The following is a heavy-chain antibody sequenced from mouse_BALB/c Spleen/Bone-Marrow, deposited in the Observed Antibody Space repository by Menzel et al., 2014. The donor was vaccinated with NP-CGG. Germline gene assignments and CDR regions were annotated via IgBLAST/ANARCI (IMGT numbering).Heavy chain of an antibody. Sequence: VQLQQSGGGLVQPGGPLKLSCAASGFTFSSYGMSWVRQTPDKWLELVATINSNGGSTYYPDSVKGRFTISRDNAKNTLYLQMSSLKSEDTAMYYCARDGSSYEGNYFDYWGQGTTLTVSS. V-gene: IGHV5-6-3*01. CDR1: GFTFSSYG. CDR3: ARDGSSYEGNYFDY. CDR2: INSNGGST. D-gene: IGHD1-1*01. J-gene: IGHJ2*01.